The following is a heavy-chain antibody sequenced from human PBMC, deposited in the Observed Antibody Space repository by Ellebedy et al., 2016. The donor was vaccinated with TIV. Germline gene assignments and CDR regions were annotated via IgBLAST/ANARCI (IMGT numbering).Heavy chain of an antibody. CDR1: GFSFRSYW. CDR3: ARRGSYGDYAVQINSWFDR. V-gene: IGHV3-7*01. Sequence: PGGSLRLSCVASGFSFRSYWMSWVRQAPGKGLEWVANIYQDGSNQYYVDSVKGRFTISRDNANKSLFLQVNSLRGEDTAVDYCARRGSYGDYAVQINSWFDRWGRGTLVTVSS. CDR2: IYQDGSNQ. J-gene: IGHJ5*02. D-gene: IGHD4-17*01.